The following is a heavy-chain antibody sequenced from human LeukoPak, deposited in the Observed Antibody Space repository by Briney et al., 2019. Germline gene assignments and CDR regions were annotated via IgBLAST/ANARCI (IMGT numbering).Heavy chain of an antibody. D-gene: IGHD1-7*01. CDR2: IYYSGST. CDR3: ARVRITGTTTAFDY. Sequence: SETLSLTCTVSGGSISSYYWSWIRQPPGKGLEWIGYIYYSGSTNYNPSVKSRVTISVDTSKNQFSLKLSSVTAADTAVYYCARVRITGTTTAFDYWGQGTLVTVSS. CDR1: GGSISSYY. V-gene: IGHV4-59*01. J-gene: IGHJ4*02.